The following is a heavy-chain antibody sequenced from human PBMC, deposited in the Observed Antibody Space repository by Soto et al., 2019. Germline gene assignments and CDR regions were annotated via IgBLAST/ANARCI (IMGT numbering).Heavy chain of an antibody. Sequence: PGGSLRLSCAASGFTFSSYAMHWVRQAPGKGLEWVSTIGTRGDIYYAESLKGRFTISRDNAKNSLSLQMNSLRVEDTAVYYCAREETAWPLAYGLDVWGQGTAVTVSS. CDR1: GFTFSSYA. J-gene: IGHJ6*02. CDR3: AREETAWPLAYGLDV. V-gene: IGHV3-21*01. D-gene: IGHD2-21*02. CDR2: IGTRGDI.